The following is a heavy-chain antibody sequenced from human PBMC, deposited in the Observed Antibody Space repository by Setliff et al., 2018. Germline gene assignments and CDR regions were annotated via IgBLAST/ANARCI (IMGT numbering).Heavy chain of an antibody. Sequence: PSETLSLTCTVSGDSMSSAKYYWSWIRQSAGKGLECIGRIYTDVSTKYNPSLNSRVTLSIDTSKNQFSLRLSSVTAADTAVYFCARVTGFLYMDVWGKGTTVTVSS. D-gene: IGHD3-3*01. V-gene: IGHV4-61*02. J-gene: IGHJ6*03. CDR2: IYTDVST. CDR3: ARVTGFLYMDV. CDR1: GDSMSSAKYY.